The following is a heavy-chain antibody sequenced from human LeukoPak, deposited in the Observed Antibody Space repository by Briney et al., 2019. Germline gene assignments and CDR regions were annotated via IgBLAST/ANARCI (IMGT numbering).Heavy chain of an antibody. J-gene: IGHJ4*02. CDR3: VKEGPYGSGSYYNPVVYFDY. D-gene: IGHD3-10*01. CDR2: ISYDGSNK. V-gene: IGHV3-30*18. CDR1: GLTFSSYG. Sequence: GGSLRLSCAASGLTFSSYGMHWVRQAPGKGLEWVAVISYDGSNKYYADSVKGRFTISRDNSKNTLYLQMNSLRAEDTAVYYCVKEGPYGSGSYYNPVVYFDYWGQGTLVTVSS.